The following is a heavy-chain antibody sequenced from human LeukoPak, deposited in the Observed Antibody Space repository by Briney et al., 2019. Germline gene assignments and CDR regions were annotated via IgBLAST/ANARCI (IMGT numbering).Heavy chain of an antibody. CDR1: GGSLSSSSYY. CDR3: ASQGGPVVVTAPH. Sequence: SETLSLTCTVSGGSLSSSSYYWGWIRQPPGKGLEWIGSIYYSGSTYYNPSLKSRVTISVDTSKNQFSLKLSSVTAADTAVYYCASQGGPVVVTAPHWGQGTLVTVSS. D-gene: IGHD2-21*02. V-gene: IGHV4-39*01. CDR2: IYYSGST. J-gene: IGHJ1*01.